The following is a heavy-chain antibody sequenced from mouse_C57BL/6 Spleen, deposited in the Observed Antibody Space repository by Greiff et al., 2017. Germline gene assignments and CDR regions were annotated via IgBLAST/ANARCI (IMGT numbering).Heavy chain of an antibody. V-gene: IGHV14-2*01. CDR3: ARKAEYFDV. CDR2: IDPEDGET. J-gene: IGHJ1*03. CDR1: GFNIKDYY. Sequence: VQLQQSGAELVKPGASVKLSCTASGFNIKDYYMPWVKQRTEQGLEWIGRIDPEDGETKYAPKFQGKATITADTASNTAYLQLSSLTSEDAAVYYGARKAEYFDVWGTGTTVTVSS.